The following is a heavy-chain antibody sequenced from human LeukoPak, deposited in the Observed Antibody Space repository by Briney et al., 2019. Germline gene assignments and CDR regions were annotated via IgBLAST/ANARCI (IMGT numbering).Heavy chain of an antibody. Sequence: PSETLSLTCTVSGGSISSHYWSWSRQPPGKGLEWIGYIYYSGSTNYNPSLKSRVTISVDTSKNQFSLKLSSVTAADTAVYYCARVAGVGGYDYGDYWGQGTLVTVSS. CDR3: ARVAGVGGYDYGDY. D-gene: IGHD5-12*01. V-gene: IGHV4-59*11. CDR2: IYYSGST. CDR1: GGSISSHY. J-gene: IGHJ4*02.